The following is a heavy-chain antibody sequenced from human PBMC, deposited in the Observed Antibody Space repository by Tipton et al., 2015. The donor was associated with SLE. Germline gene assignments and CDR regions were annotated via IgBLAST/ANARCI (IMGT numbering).Heavy chain of an antibody. J-gene: IGHJ5*02. CDR2: INPNSGGT. CDR1: GYTFTGYY. D-gene: IGHD6-19*01. V-gene: IGHV1-2*02. CDR3: ARDLASSGWLGWFDP. Sequence: QLVQSGAEVKKPGASVKVSCKASGYTFTGYYMHWVRQAPGQGLEWMGWINPNSGGTNYAQKFQGRVTMTRDTSISTAYMELSSLRSEDTAVYYCARDLASSGWLGWFDPWGQGTLVTVSS.